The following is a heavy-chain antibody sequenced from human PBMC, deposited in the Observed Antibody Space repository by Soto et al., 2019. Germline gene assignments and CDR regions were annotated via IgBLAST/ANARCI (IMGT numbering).Heavy chain of an antibody. Sequence: QVQLQQWGAGLLKPSETLSLTCAVYGGSFSGYYWSWIRQPPGKGLEWNGEINHSGSTNYNPSLKSRVTISGDTSKTQFSLKLSSVTAADTAVYYCARARGEMATITDYYYGMDVWGQGTTVTVSS. CDR3: ARARGEMATITDYYYGMDV. CDR1: GGSFSGYY. CDR2: INHSGST. J-gene: IGHJ6*02. V-gene: IGHV4-34*01. D-gene: IGHD5-12*01.